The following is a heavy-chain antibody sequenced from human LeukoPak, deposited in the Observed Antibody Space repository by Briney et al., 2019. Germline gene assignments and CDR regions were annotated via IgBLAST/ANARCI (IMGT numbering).Heavy chain of an antibody. CDR3: AKGRHYYDSSGSYARGDAFDT. Sequence: HPGGPLRLSCAASGFTFSTYAMSWVRQAPRKGLEWVSGIDIGGGSTYYADSAKGRFTIPRDNSRSTLYLQMNSLRAEDTAVYYCAKGRHYYDSSGSYARGDAFDTWGQGTVVTVSS. D-gene: IGHD3-22*01. V-gene: IGHV3-23*01. CDR1: GFTFSTYA. CDR2: IDIGGGST. J-gene: IGHJ3*02.